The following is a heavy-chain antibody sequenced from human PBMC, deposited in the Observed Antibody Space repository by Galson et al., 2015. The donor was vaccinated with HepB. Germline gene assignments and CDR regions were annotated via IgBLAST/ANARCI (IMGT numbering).Heavy chain of an antibody. V-gene: IGHV3-7*03. CDR1: GFTFSSYW. Sequence: SLRLSCAASGFTFSSYWMSWVRQAPGKGLEWVANIKQDGSEKYYVDSVKGRFTISRDNAKNSLYLQMNSLRAEDTAVYYCARVNPRGSGWPISLDYWGQGTLVTVSS. J-gene: IGHJ4*02. CDR3: ARVNPRGSGWPISLDY. D-gene: IGHD6-19*01. CDR2: IKQDGSEK.